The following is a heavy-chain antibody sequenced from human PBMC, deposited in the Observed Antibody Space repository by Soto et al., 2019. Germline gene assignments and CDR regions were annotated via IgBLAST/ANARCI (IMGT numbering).Heavy chain of an antibody. J-gene: IGHJ4*02. CDR2: IYHSGST. D-gene: IGHD3-10*01. CDR3: ARESDYGSGNFDY. Sequence: SETLSLTCAVSGGSISSSNWWSWVRQPPGKGLEWIGEIYHSGSTNYNPSLKSRVTISVDKSKNQFSLKLSSVTAADTAVYYCARESDYGSGNFDYWGQGTLVTVSS. V-gene: IGHV4-4*02. CDR1: GGSISSSNW.